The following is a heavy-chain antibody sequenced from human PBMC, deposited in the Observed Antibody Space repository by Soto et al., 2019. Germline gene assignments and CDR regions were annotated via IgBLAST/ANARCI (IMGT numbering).Heavy chain of an antibody. Sequence: PSETLSLTCTVSGGSISSGSYYWGWIRQPPGKGLEWIGSIYYSGSTYYNPSLKSRVTISVDTSKNQFSLKLSSVTAADTAVYYCARHAIAARPGWFDPWGQGTLVTVSS. D-gene: IGHD6-6*01. V-gene: IGHV4-39*01. CDR2: IYYSGST. J-gene: IGHJ5*02. CDR3: ARHAIAARPGWFDP. CDR1: GGSISSGSYY.